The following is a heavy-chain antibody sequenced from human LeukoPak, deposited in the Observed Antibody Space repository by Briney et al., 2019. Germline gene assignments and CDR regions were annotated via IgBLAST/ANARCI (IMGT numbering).Heavy chain of an antibody. D-gene: IGHD3-16*01. V-gene: IGHV1-2*02. CDR2: INPNSGGT. Sequence: ASVKVSCKTSGYTFTGYYMHWVRQAPGQGLEWMGWINPNSGGTNYAQKFQGRVTVTRDTSISTAYMDLSSLIPDDTAVYYCARDGGDGPLDYWGQGTLVTVSS. CDR3: ARDGGDGPLDY. CDR1: GYTFTGYY. J-gene: IGHJ4*02.